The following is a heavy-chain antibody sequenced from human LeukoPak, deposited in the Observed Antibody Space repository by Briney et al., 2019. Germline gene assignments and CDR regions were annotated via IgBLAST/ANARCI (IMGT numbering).Heavy chain of an antibody. Sequence: GGSLRLSCEVSGFPFSSHAMSWVRQAPGGGLEWVSGISISSDMTYYADSVQGRFIISRDNSKNTVFLQMDSLRVEDTAVYYCANEEVPNDYWGRGTLVTVSS. V-gene: IGHV3-23*01. CDR1: GFPFSSHA. J-gene: IGHJ4*02. D-gene: IGHD4/OR15-4a*01. CDR3: ANEEVPNDY. CDR2: ISISSDMT.